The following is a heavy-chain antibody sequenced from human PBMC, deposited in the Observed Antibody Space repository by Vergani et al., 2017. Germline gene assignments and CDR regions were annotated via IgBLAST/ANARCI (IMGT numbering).Heavy chain of an antibody. Sequence: QLQLQESGPGLVKPSETLSLTCTVSGGSISSSSYYWGWIRQPPGKGLEWIGSIYYSGSTYYNPSLKSRVTISVDTSKNQFSLKLSSVTAADKAVYYCARELNSGYERLIDYWGQGTLVTVSS. J-gene: IGHJ4*02. V-gene: IGHV4-39*02. D-gene: IGHD5-12*01. CDR1: GGSISSSSYY. CDR2: IYYSGST. CDR3: ARELNSGYERLIDY.